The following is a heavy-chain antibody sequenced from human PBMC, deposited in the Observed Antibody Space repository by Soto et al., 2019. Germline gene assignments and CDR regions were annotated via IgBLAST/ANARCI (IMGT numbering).Heavy chain of an antibody. V-gene: IGHV3-30*03. J-gene: IGHJ4*02. Sequence: QVQLVESGGGVVQPGRSLRLSCAASGFPFSSYGMHWVRQAPGKGLEWVAHISYDGSNTHYTDSVKGRFTISRDNSKNMLYLQSSSLRAEDMAVYYCAGGQYYFDYCGQETRVSVSS. CDR1: GFPFSSYG. D-gene: IGHD2-15*01. CDR2: ISYDGSNT. CDR3: AGGQYYFDY.